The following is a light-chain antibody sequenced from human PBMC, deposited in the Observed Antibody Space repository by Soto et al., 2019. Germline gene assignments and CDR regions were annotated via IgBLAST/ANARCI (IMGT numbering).Light chain of an antibody. Sequence: DIQMTQSPSSLSASVRDSVTITCRASQSVRNYLNWYQHKPGKAPKLLIYGASRLQTGVPSRFSGSGSGTDFTLTVSSLQPEDFATYYCQQTYSSSWTFGQGAMV. V-gene: IGKV1-39*01. J-gene: IGKJ1*01. CDR3: QQTYSSSWT. CDR2: GAS. CDR1: QSVRNY.